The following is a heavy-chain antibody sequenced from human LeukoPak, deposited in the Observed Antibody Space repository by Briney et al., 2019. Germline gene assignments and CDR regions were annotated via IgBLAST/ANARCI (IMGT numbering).Heavy chain of an antibody. CDR3: ARDGEIWFGELLFGFDP. Sequence: GRSLSLSCAASGFTFSSYGMHWVRQAPGKGLEWVAVIWYDGSNKYYADSVKGRFTISRDNSKNTLYLQMNSLRAEDTAVYYCARDGEIWFGELLFGFDPWGQGTLVTVSS. D-gene: IGHD3-10*01. V-gene: IGHV3-33*01. CDR1: GFTFSSYG. J-gene: IGHJ5*02. CDR2: IWYDGSNK.